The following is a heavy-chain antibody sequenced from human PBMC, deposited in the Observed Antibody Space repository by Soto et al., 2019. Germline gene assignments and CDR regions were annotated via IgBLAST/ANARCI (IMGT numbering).Heavy chain of an antibody. D-gene: IGHD3-22*01. CDR3: ARRQGDYSDRSGYHYYFDY. CDR1: GYTFTDYY. CDR2: INPNSGGT. J-gene: IGHJ4*02. Sequence: GASVKVSCKASGYTFTDYYVHWVRQAPGQGLEWMGWINPNSGGTKSAQKFQGRVTMTRDTSISTAYMELSRLRSDDTAVYSCARRQGDYSDRSGYHYYFDYWGPGTLVTVSS. V-gene: IGHV1-2*02.